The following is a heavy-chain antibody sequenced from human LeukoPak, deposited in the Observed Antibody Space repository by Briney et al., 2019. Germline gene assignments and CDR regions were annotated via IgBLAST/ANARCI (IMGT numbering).Heavy chain of an antibody. CDR3: AMWLGRFDY. Sequence: GASVKVSCKASGYTFTSYGISWVRQAPGQGLEWMGWISAYNGNTNYAQKFQGRGTITTGESTSTAYMELSSLRSEDTAVYYCAMWLGRFDYWGQGTLVTVSS. CDR1: GYTFTSYG. CDR2: ISAYNGNT. V-gene: IGHV1-18*01. J-gene: IGHJ4*02. D-gene: IGHD6-19*01.